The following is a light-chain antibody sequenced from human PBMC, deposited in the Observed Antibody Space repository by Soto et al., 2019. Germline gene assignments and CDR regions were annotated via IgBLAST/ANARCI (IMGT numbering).Light chain of an antibody. J-gene: IGKJ1*01. V-gene: IGKV3-20*01. CDR3: HQYGSSPRT. Sequence: EIVLTQCPGTLSLSPGERATLSCRASQSVSSSYLAWYQQKPGQAPRLLIYGASSRATGIPDRFSGSGSGTDFTLTISRLEPEDFAVYYCHQYGSSPRTFGKGTKVDIK. CDR2: GAS. CDR1: QSVSSSY.